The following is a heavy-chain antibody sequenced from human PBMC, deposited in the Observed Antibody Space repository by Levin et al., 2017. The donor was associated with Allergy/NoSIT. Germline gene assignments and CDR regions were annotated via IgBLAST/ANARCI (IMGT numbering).Heavy chain of an antibody. D-gene: IGHD2-21*02. CDR3: AKERGVGVVVTAPNDY. CDR1: GFTFSSYA. Sequence: GGSLRLSCAASGFTFSSYAMSWVRQAPGKGLEWVSSISGRGDSTYYADSVKGRFTISRDGSKNTLYLQMNSLRAEDTAVCYWAKERGVGVVVTAPNDYWGQGTLVTVSS. V-gene: IGHV3-23*01. CDR2: ISGRGDST. J-gene: IGHJ4*02.